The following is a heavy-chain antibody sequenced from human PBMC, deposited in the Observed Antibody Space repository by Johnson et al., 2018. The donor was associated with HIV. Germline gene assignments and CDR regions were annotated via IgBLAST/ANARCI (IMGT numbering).Heavy chain of an antibody. CDR1: GFTFNEYA. CDR2: ISYDGPNK. CDR3: AKGSTDYSGSYPRDAFDI. V-gene: IGHV3-30-3*01. Sequence: QVQLVESGGGLVQSGRSLRLSCAASGFTFNEYAIHWVRQAPGKGLEWVALISYDGPNKYYADSVKGRFTISRDNSKNTLYLQMNSLRAEDTAVYYCAKGSTDYSGSYPRDAFDIWGQGTMVTVSS. J-gene: IGHJ3*02. D-gene: IGHD1-26*01.